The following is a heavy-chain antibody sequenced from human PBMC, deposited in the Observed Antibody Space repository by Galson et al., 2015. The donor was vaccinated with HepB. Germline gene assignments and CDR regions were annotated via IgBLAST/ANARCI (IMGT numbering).Heavy chain of an antibody. CDR3: ARENYDSRGYYYGWFDP. V-gene: IGHV3-66*01. CDR1: GFTFSSYT. Sequence: SLRLSCAASGFTFSSYTMNWVRQAPGKGLEWVSVIFTGGSTHCADSVKGRFTISRDNSKNTVYLQMDSLRAEDTAVYYCARENYDSRGYYYGWFDPWGQGTLVTVSS. J-gene: IGHJ5*02. D-gene: IGHD3-22*01. CDR2: IFTGGST.